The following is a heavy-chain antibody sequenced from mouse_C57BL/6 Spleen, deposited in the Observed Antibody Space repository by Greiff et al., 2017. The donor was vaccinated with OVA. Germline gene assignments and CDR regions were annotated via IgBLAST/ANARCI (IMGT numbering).Heavy chain of an antibody. V-gene: IGHV1-72*01. CDR1: GYTFTSYW. Sequence: QVQLKQPGAELVKPGASVKLSCKASGYTFTSYWMHWVKQRPGRGLEWIGRIDPNSGGTKYNEKFKSKATLTVDKPSSTAYMQLSSLTSEDSGVYYCARPHYGYDEGDFDYWGQGTTLTVSS. D-gene: IGHD2-2*01. CDR3: ARPHYGYDEGDFDY. CDR2: IDPNSGGT. J-gene: IGHJ2*01.